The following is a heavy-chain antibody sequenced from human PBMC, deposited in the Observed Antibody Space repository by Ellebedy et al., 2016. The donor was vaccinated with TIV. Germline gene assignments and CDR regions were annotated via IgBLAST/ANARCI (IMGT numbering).Heavy chain of an antibody. V-gene: IGHV3-33*01. J-gene: IGHJ4*02. CDR3: ARSYGDYVTKHGTHFDY. Sequence: GESLKISCAASGCTFSSYGMHWVRQAPGKGLEWVAVIWYDGSNKYYADSVKGRFTISRDNSKNTLYLQMNSLRAEDTAVYYCARSYGDYVTKHGTHFDYWGQGTLVTVSS. CDR2: IWYDGSNK. D-gene: IGHD4-17*01. CDR1: GCTFSSYG.